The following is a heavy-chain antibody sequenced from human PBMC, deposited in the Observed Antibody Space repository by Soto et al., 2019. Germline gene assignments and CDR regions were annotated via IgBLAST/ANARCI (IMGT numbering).Heavy chain of an antibody. V-gene: IGHV4-30-2*01. CDR2: IYHSGST. Sequence: PSETLSLTCAVSGGSISSGGYSWSWIRQPPGKGLEWVGYIYHSGSTYYNPSLKSRVTISVDRSKNQFSLKLSSVTAADSAVYYCARLEYYGSGSYWFFDYWGQGTLVTVSS. D-gene: IGHD3-10*01. CDR3: ARLEYYGSGSYWFFDY. CDR1: GGSISSGGYS. J-gene: IGHJ4*02.